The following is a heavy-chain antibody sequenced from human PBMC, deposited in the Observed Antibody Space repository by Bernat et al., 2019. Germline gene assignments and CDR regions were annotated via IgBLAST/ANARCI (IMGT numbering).Heavy chain of an antibody. J-gene: IGHJ4*02. CDR2: IYSGGST. D-gene: IGHD3-10*01. Sequence: EVQLVESGGGLVQPGGSLRLSCAASGFTVSSNYMSWVRQAPGKGLEWVSVIYSGGSTYYADSVKGRFTISRDNSKNTLYLQMNSLRAEDTAVYYCARSSYYYGSGRYWGFDYWGQGTLVTVSS. V-gene: IGHV3-66*01. CDR3: ARSSYYYGSGRYWGFDY. CDR1: GFTVSSNY.